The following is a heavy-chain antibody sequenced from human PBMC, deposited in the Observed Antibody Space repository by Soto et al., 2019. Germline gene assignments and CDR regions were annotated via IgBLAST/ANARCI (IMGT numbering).Heavy chain of an antibody. CDR1: GGSFSAYG. Sequence: QVQLMQSGAEVKKPGSSVRVSCKASGGSFSAYGFCWIRQAPGQGLEWVGGTIPMSGKTHYAQKFQDRVTITADKSTTTISLDMSRLRSEDTAIYYCALSPGGAFSWFAPWGQGTLVIVSS. V-gene: IGHV1-69*06. J-gene: IGHJ5*02. CDR3: ALSPGGAFSWFAP. D-gene: IGHD3-16*01. CDR2: TIPMSGKT.